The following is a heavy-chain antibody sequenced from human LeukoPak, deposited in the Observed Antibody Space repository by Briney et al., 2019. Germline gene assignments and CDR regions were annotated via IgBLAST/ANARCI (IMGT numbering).Heavy chain of an antibody. D-gene: IGHD3-10*01. V-gene: IGHV4-34*01. J-gene: IGHJ3*02. CDR2: INHNGST. Sequence: SETLSLTCAVYGGSFSGYYWSWIRQPPGKGLEWIGEINHNGSTNYNPSLKSRVTISVDTSKNQFSLKLSSVTAPDTAVYYCASGYVSVGAFDIWGQGTMVTVSS. CDR1: GGSFSGYY. CDR3: ASGYVSVGAFDI.